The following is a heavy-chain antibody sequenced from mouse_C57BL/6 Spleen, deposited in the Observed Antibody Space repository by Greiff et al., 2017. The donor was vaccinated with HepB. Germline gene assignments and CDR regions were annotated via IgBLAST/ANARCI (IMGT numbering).Heavy chain of an antibody. D-gene: IGHD2-4*01. CDR1: GYTFTDYE. J-gene: IGHJ3*01. CDR3: TTIIYYDYDGFAY. Sequence: VQGVESGAELVRPGASVTLSCKASGYTFTDYEMHWVKQTPVHGLEWIGAIDPETGGTAYNQKFKGKAILTADKSSSTAYMELRSLTSEDSAVYHCTTIIYYDYDGFAYWGQGTLVTVSA. V-gene: IGHV1-15*01. CDR2: IDPETGGT.